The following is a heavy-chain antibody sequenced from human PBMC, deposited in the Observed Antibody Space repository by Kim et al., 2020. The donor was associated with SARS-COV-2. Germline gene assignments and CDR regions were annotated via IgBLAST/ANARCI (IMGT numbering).Heavy chain of an antibody. D-gene: IGHD1-1*01. CDR2: ISSSSSYI. J-gene: IGHJ5*02. V-gene: IGHV3-21*01. CDR3: ARDLGTIADVNFGSTNWFYT. CDR1: GFTFSSYS. Sequence: GGSLRLSCAASGFTFSSYSMNWVRQAPGKGLEWVSSISSSSSYIYYADSVKGRFTISRDNAKNSLYLQMNRLRAEDTAVYYCARDLGTIADVNFGSTNWFYTWGQRTLVTVSA.